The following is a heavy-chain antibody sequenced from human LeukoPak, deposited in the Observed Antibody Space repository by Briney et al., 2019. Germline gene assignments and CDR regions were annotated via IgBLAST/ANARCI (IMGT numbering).Heavy chain of an antibody. CDR2: IYYSGST. J-gene: IGHJ6*03. Sequence: PSETLSLTCTVSGDSISSSSYYWGWIRQPPGKGLEWIGSIYYSGSTYYNPSLKSRVTISLDTSKNRFSLKLSSVTAADTAVYYCARSSWSGTYEYYMDVWGKGTTVTVSS. D-gene: IGHD3-3*01. V-gene: IGHV4-39*01. CDR3: ARSSWSGTYEYYMDV. CDR1: GDSISSSSYY.